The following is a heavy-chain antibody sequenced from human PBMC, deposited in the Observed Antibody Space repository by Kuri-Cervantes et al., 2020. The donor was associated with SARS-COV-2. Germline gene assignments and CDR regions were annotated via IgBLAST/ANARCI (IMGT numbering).Heavy chain of an antibody. D-gene: IGHD3-3*01. CDR1: GFTFSSYG. Sequence: GESLKISCAASGFTFSSYGMHWVRQAPGKGLEWVSYISSSSRTIYYAGSVEGQFTISRENAKNSWYLQMNSLRAGDTAVYYCCLTSGRSGYYGCNYWGQGTLVPSPQ. J-gene: IGHJ4*02. V-gene: IGHV3-48*01. CDR3: CLTSGRSGYYGCNY. CDR2: ISSSSRTI.